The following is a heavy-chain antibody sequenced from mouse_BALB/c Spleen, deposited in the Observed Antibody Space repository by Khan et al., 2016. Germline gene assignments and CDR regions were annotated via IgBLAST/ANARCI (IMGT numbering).Heavy chain of an antibody. CDR2: IYPGDGDT. Sequence: QVQLKQSGAELVRPGSSVKISCKASGYAFSSYWMYWVKQRPGQGLEWIGQIYPGDGDTNYNGKFKGKATLTADKSSSTAYMQLSSLTSEDSAVYFCARDLPGNSLAYWGQGTLVTVSA. J-gene: IGHJ3*01. V-gene: IGHV1-80*01. CDR1: GYAFSSYW. CDR3: ARDLPGNSLAY. D-gene: IGHD2-1*01.